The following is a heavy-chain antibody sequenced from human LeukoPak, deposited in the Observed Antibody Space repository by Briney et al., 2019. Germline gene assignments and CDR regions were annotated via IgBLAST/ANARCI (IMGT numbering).Heavy chain of an antibody. CDR2: ISGSGDNI. CDR1: GFSFSSYA. Sequence: GGSQELSCAASGFSFSSYAMSWVRQAPGKGLEWVSSISGSGDNIYYAESVKGRFTISRDNSKNTLFLQMNSLRAEDTAVFYCAKRSGYTTGWFFDFWGQGTLVTVSS. CDR3: AKRSGYTTGWFFDF. V-gene: IGHV3-23*01. D-gene: IGHD6-19*01. J-gene: IGHJ4*02.